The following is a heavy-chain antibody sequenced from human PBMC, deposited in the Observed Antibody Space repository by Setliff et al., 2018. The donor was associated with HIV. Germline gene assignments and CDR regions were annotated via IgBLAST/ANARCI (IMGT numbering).Heavy chain of an antibody. CDR3: ARDPYWLEGYLDY. D-gene: IGHD6-19*01. CDR1: GFIFSGYT. CDR2: ISSSGNFI. J-gene: IGHJ4*02. V-gene: IGHV3-21*01. Sequence: PGGSLRLSCAASGFIFSGYTMVWVRQAPGKGLEWVSSISSSGNFIYYEDSVKGRFTMSRDNAKNSLYLQMDSLRVEDTGFYYCARDPYWLEGYLDYWGPGTLVTVSS.